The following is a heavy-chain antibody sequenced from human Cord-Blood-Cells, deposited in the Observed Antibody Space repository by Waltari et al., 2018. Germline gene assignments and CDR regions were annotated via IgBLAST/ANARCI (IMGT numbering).Heavy chain of an antibody. Sequence: QVQLQQWGAGLLKPSETLSLTCAVYGGSFSGYYWSWIRQPPGKGLEWIREINHSGSTKCTPALKRRVAISLDPSKNQFSLKLSSVTAADTAVYYGARGGINCTGGVCYYYYGMDVWGQGTTVTVSS. CDR3: ARGGINCTGGVCYYYYGMDV. CDR1: GGSFSGYY. D-gene: IGHD2-8*02. V-gene: IGHV4-34*01. CDR2: INHSGST. J-gene: IGHJ6*02.